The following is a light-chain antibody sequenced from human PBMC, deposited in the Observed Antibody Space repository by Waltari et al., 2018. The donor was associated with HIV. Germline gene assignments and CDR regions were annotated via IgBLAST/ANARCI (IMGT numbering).Light chain of an antibody. J-gene: IGKJ2*02. CDR1: QTINDY. V-gene: IGKV1-39*01. Sequence: DIQMTQSPSSLSASVGDRVTITCRASQTINDYFNWYQQKPGRGPKRLLYGAATVERGVPSRFSGSGSGREFPLTISSLQPEEFPTYDRQQSYKMRTFGQGTKLDIK. CDR3: QQSYKMRT. CDR2: GAA.